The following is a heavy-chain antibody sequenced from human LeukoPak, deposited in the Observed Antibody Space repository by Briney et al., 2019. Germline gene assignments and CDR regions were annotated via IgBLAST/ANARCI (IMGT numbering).Heavy chain of an antibody. D-gene: IGHD3-22*01. CDR2: IKQDESEK. CDR1: GFSFSNYW. J-gene: IGHJ5*02. V-gene: IGHV3-7*03. Sequence: GGSLRLSCTASGFSFSNYWMSWVRQTPGKGLEWVASIKQDESEKYYVDSVKGRFTISRDNSKNTLYLQMNSLRAEDTAVYYCAKASSSGYYRNWFDPWGQGTLVTVSS. CDR3: AKASSSGYYRNWFDP.